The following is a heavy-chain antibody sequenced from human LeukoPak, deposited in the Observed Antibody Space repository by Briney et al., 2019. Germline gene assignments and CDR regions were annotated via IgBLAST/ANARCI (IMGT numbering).Heavy chain of an antibody. J-gene: IGHJ4*02. CDR3: ARCPIVGVYSGVDY. V-gene: IGHV3-7*01. Sequence: GGSLRLSCAASGFTFSSYWMSWVRQAPGKGLEWVANIKQDGSEKYYVDSVKGRFTISRDNAKNSLYLQMNSLRAEDTAVYYCARCPIVGVYSGVDYWGQGILVTVSS. CDR1: GFTFSSYW. D-gene: IGHD1-26*01. CDR2: IKQDGSEK.